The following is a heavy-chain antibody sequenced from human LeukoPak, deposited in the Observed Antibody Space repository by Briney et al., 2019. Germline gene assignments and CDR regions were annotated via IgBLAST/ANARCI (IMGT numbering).Heavy chain of an antibody. CDR2: ISSSSSYT. V-gene: IGHV3-11*06. D-gene: IGHD2-8*01. CDR3: ARAGSSGPYCTIGSCYGMDV. Sequence: GGSLRLSCAASGFTFSDYYMSWIRQAPGKGLEWVSYISSSSSYTNYADSVKGRFTISRDNAKNSLYLQMNSLRAEDTAVYYCARAGSSGPYCTIGSCYGMDVWGQGTTVTVSS. CDR1: GFTFSDYY. J-gene: IGHJ6*02.